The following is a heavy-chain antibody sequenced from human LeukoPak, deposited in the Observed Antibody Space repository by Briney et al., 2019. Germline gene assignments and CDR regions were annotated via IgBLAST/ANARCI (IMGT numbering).Heavy chain of an antibody. Sequence: GGSLRLSCAASGFTFSNYALNWVRQAPGKGLEWVSASGTSGDTYYADSVRGRFTISRDNAKNMVYLQVSSLRAEDTALYYCAQKRPGTYPFDYWGQGTLVTVSS. V-gene: IGHV3-23*01. CDR1: GFTFSNYA. CDR3: AQKRPGTYPFDY. D-gene: IGHD6-13*01. J-gene: IGHJ4*02. CDR2: SGTSGDT.